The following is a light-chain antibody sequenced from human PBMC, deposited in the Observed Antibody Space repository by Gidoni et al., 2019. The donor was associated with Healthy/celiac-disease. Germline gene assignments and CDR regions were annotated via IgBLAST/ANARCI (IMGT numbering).Light chain of an antibody. J-gene: IGKJ2*01. Sequence: EIVLTQSPGTLSLSPGERATLSCRASQSVSSSYLAWYQQKPGQAPRLLIYGASSRATGIPDRFSGSGSGTDFTLTISRLETEDCAVYYCQQYGSSPPYTFGKGTKLEIK. CDR3: QQYGSSPPYT. V-gene: IGKV3-20*01. CDR1: QSVSSSY. CDR2: GAS.